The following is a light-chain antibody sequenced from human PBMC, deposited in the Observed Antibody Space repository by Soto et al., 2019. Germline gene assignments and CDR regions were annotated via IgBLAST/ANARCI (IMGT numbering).Light chain of an antibody. V-gene: IGKV3-15*01. CDR2: GAS. CDR3: QQYNNWPLWT. CDR1: QSITRN. Sequence: EIVMTQSPATLSLSPGDRATLSCRASQSITRNLAWYQQHPGQPPRLLVYGASTRATGFPVRFSGRGSGTDFSLTISSLQSEDFAVYYCQQYNNWPLWTFGQGTKVEIK. J-gene: IGKJ1*01.